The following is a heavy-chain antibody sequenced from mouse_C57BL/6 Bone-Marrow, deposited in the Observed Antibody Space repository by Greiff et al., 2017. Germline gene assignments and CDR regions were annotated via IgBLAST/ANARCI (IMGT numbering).Heavy chain of an antibody. CDR1: GFTFSDYG. Sequence: EVQGVEPGGGLVQPGGSLKLSCAAPGFTFSDYGMAWVRQAPRQGPEWVAFISNFAYSIYYAETVTGRFTMSRANAKNTLYLEMSSLRCEDTAMYYCARLLRRNWYFDVWGTGTTVTVSS. J-gene: IGHJ1*03. D-gene: IGHD2-4*01. CDR2: ISNFAYSI. CDR3: ARLLRRNWYFDV. V-gene: IGHV5-15*01.